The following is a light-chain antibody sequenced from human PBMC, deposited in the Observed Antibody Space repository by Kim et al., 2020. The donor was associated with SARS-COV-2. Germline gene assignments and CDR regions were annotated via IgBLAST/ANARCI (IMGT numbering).Light chain of an antibody. CDR2: DAS. Sequence: EIVLTQSPATLSLSPGERATLSCRASQSVSSYLAWYQQKPGQAPRLLIYDASNRATGIPARFSGSGSETDFTLTISSLEPEDFAVYYCQQRANRLTFGGGTKVDIK. CDR1: QSVSSY. CDR3: QQRANRLT. J-gene: IGKJ4*01. V-gene: IGKV3-11*01.